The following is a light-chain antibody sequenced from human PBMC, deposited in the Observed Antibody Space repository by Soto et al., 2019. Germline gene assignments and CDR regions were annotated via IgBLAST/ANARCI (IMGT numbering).Light chain of an antibody. J-gene: IGKJ1*01. CDR3: QQYAGSPRT. CDR1: QSVTSSY. CDR2: GAS. V-gene: IGKV3-20*01. Sequence: EIVLTQSPGTLSLSPGDRATLSCRASQSVTSSYLAWYQQKPGQAPRLLIYGASSRATGIPDRFSGSGSGTAVTLTISRLEPEDFAVYYCQQYAGSPRTFGQGTKVDIK.